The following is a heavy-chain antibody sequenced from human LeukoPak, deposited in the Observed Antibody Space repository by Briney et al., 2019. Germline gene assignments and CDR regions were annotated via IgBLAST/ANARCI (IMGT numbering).Heavy chain of an antibody. CDR2: ISGSGGTA. V-gene: IGHV3-23*01. Sequence: GGSLRLSCAASGFTFSIYAMSWVRQAPGKGLEWVSAISGSGGTAYYADSVKGRFTISRDNSKNTLYLQMNSLRAEDTAVYYCAKDSGLYSSGWYVDYWGQGTLVTVSS. CDR1: GFTFSIYA. CDR3: AKDSGLYSSGWYVDY. J-gene: IGHJ4*02. D-gene: IGHD6-19*01.